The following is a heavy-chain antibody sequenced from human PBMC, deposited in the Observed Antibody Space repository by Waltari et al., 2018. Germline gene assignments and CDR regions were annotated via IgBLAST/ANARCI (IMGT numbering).Heavy chain of an antibody. Sequence: EVQLVESGGGLIQPGGSLRLSCAASGFTVSSNYMSWVRQAPGKGLEWVSVIYSGGSTYYADSLKGRFTISRDKSKNTLYLQMNSLRAEDTAVYYCARESYYGSGSYLYYYYGMDVWGQGTTVTVSS. J-gene: IGHJ6*02. V-gene: IGHV3-53*01. CDR1: GFTVSSNY. CDR3: ARESYYGSGSYLYYYYGMDV. D-gene: IGHD3-10*01. CDR2: IYSGGST.